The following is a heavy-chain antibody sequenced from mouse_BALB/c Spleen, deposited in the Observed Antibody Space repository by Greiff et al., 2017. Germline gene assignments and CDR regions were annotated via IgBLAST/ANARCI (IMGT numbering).Heavy chain of an antibody. CDR1: GFSLSTSGMS. V-gene: IGHV8-8*01. CDR2: IWWNDDK. J-gene: IGHJ3*01. D-gene: IGHD1-1*01. CDR3: ARSLLRGFAY. Sequence: QVTLKESGPGILQPSQTLSLTCSFSGFSLSTSGMSVGWIRQPSGKGLEWLAHIWWNDDKYYNPAQKSRLTTSKDTSNNQVVLKIASVVTADTATYYCARSLLRGFAYWGQGTLVTVSA.